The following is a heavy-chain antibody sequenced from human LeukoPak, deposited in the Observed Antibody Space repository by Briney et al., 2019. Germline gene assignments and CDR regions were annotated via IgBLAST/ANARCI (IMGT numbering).Heavy chain of an antibody. CDR3: ARGVYKCSSTSCLYYYYYYMDV. J-gene: IGHJ6*03. CDR2: IYYSGST. D-gene: IGHD2-2*01. Sequence: PSETLSLTCTVSGGSISSSSYYWGWIRQPPGKGLEWIGSIYYSGSTNYNPSLKSRVTISVDTSKNQFSLKLSSVTAADTAVYYCARGVYKCSSTSCLYYYYYYMDVWGKGTTVTVSS. CDR1: GGSISSSSYY. V-gene: IGHV4-39*07.